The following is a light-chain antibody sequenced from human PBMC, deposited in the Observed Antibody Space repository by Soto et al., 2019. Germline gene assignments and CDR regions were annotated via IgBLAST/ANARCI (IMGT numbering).Light chain of an antibody. Sequence: QSALTQPRSVSGSPGQSVTISCTGTSSDVGGYNYVSWYQQHPGTAPKLMIYDVSKRPSGVPDRFSGSKSGNTASLTISGLQAEDEADYYCCSYAGSYNVVFGGGTKVTVL. J-gene: IGLJ2*01. CDR2: DVS. CDR1: SSDVGGYNY. V-gene: IGLV2-11*01. CDR3: CSYAGSYNVV.